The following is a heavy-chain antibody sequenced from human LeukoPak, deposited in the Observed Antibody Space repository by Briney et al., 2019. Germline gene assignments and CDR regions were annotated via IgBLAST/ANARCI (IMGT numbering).Heavy chain of an antibody. J-gene: IGHJ6*02. CDR2: ISYDGSNK. CDR3: AREGSSSSIWYYHYGMDV. Sequence: TGGSLRLSCAASGFTFSSYAMHWVRQAPGKGLEWVAVISYDGSNKYYADSVKGRFTISRDNSKNTLYLQMNSLRAEDTAVYYCAREGSSSSIWYYHYGMDVWGQGTTVTVSS. V-gene: IGHV3-30-3*01. D-gene: IGHD6-6*01. CDR1: GFTFSSYA.